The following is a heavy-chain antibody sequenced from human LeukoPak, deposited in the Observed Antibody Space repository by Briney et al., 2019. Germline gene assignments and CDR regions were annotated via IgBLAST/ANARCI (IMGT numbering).Heavy chain of an antibody. CDR1: GGTFSSYA. CDR2: IIPIFGTA. CDR3: AREAPGWNPHYMEG. J-gene: IGHJ6*03. Sequence: ASVKVSCKASGGTFSSYAISWVRQAPGQGLEWMGRIIPIFGTANYAQKFQGRVTITTDESTSTAYMELSSLRSEDTAGYYCAREAPGWNPHYMEGWGKRAKGTGSS. D-gene: IGHD1-1*01. V-gene: IGHV1-69*05.